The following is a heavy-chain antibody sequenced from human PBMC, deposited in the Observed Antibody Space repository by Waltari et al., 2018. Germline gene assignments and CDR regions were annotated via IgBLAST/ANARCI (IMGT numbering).Heavy chain of an antibody. CDR3: ARDRGRGLYLDT. Sequence: QLQLHESGPGLMQPSGTLSCICAVSVDSLSTSDYWSWVREPPGKGLEWIGQVRCDGKTNYNPSFASRVTMSLDTSTYHFALKLTSATAADTALYYCARDRGRGLYLDTWGQGTLVTVSP. CDR1: VDSLSTSDY. J-gene: IGHJ4*02. V-gene: IGHV4-4*02. CDR2: VRCDGKT. D-gene: IGHD1-1*01.